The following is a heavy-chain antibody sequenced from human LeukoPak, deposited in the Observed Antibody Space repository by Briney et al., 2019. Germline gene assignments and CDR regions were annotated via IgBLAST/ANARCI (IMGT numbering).Heavy chain of an antibody. Sequence: GGSLRLSCAASGFTFSSSAMSWVRQVPGKGLEWVSGISASGGSTYYADSVRGRFTISRDNSKNTLYVQMNSLRDEDTAVYYCAKGGKWDVTPFDYWGQGTLVTVSS. CDR2: ISASGGST. V-gene: IGHV3-23*01. CDR1: GFTFSSSA. D-gene: IGHD1-26*01. CDR3: AKGGKWDVTPFDY. J-gene: IGHJ4*02.